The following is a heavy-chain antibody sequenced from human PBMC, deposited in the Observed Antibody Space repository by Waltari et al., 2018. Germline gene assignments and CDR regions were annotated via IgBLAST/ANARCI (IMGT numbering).Heavy chain of an antibody. CDR3: ARGWGPVSASQGTPPNWFDP. J-gene: IGHJ5*02. CDR1: GGSISNRDYY. D-gene: IGHD3-16*01. CDR2: DFYMGST. V-gene: IGHV4-39*07. Sequence: QLQLQESGPGLVKPSETLSLTCIVSGGSISNRDYYWGWIRQPPGKGLEWIGSDFYMGSTYLNPSLKSRVSMSVDPSNNPFSLRLHSVTAADTAMYFCARGWGPVSASQGTPPNWFDPWGQGTLVTVSS.